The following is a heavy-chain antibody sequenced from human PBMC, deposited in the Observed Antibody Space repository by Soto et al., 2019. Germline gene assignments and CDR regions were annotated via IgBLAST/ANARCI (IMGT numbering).Heavy chain of an antibody. CDR2: ISSSSSTI. Sequence: EVQLVESGGGLVQPGGSLRLSCAASGFTFSSYSMNWVRQAPGKGLEWVSYISSSSSTIYYADSVKGRFTISRDNAKNSRYPQMNSLRAEDTGVYYCAKERNIVVSDWVEGTLVTVSS. J-gene: IGHJ4*02. V-gene: IGHV3-48*01. CDR3: AKERNIVVSD. CDR1: GFTFSSYS. D-gene: IGHD2-15*01.